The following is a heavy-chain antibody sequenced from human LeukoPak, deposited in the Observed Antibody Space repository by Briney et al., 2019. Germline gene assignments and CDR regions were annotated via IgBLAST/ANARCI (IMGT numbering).Heavy chain of an antibody. CDR2: IYYSGGT. D-gene: IGHD3-22*01. Sequence: SETLSLTCTVSGGSVSSGSYYWSWIRQPPGKTLEWIGHIYYSGGTNYNPSLKSRVTISVDPSRNQFSLKLTSVTAADTAVYYCARGIFYYYGSSGYYHFYYWDQGPLVTVSS. CDR1: GGSVSSGSYY. J-gene: IGHJ4*02. V-gene: IGHV4-61*01. CDR3: ARGIFYYYGSSGYYHFYY.